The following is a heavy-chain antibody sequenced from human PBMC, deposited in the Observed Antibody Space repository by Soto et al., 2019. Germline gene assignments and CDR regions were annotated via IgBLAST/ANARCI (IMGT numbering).Heavy chain of an antibody. V-gene: IGHV4-59*01. CDR3: ARDGYDGSGSPYPAY. D-gene: IGHD3-10*01. J-gene: IGHJ4*02. CDR2: IYYLGST. Sequence: SDTLYLTCSVSGGSMSEYFWSWIRQSPGKGLEWIGYIYYLGSTDYNPSLKSRVTISVDTSKRQFSLRLTSVTAADTAVYYCARDGYDGSGSPYPAYWGPGTQVTVSS. CDR1: GGSMSEYF.